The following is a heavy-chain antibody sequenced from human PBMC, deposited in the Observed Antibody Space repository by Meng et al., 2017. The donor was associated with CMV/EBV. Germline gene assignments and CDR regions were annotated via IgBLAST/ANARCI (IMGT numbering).Heavy chain of an antibody. J-gene: IGHJ4*02. CDR1: GFTFNSYS. V-gene: IGHV3-21*01. CDR3: ARRRGRHSGGGSYYFDY. Sequence: GESLKISCAASGFTFNSYSMNWVRQAPGKGLEWVSSISSSSSYIYYADSVKGRFTISRDNAKNSLYLQMNSLRAEDTAVYYCARRRGRHSGGGSYYFDYWGQGTLVTVSS. CDR2: ISSSSSYI. D-gene: IGHD4-23*01.